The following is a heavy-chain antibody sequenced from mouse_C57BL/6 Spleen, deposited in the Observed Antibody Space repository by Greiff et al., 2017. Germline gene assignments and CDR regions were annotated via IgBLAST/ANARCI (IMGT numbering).Heavy chain of an antibody. CDR2: IYPGDGDT. V-gene: IGHV1-82*01. CDR1: GYAFSSSW. Sequence: VQLQQSGPELVKPGASVKISCKASGYAFSSSWMNWVKQRPGKGLEWIGRIYPGDGDTNYNGKFKGKATLTADKSSSTAYMQLSSLTSEDSAVYFCARKDGLGWFDYWGQGTTLTVSS. J-gene: IGHJ2*01. CDR3: ARKDGLGWFDY. D-gene: IGHD3-1*01.